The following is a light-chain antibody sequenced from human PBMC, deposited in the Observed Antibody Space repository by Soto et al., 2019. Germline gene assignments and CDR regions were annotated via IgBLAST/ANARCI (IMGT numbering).Light chain of an antibody. CDR3: CSYAGSHVL. J-gene: IGLJ2*01. CDR1: SSDVGGYNY. Sequence: QSALTQPRSVSGSPGQSVTISCTGTSSDVGGYNYVSWYQQHPGKAPKLMIYDVSQRPSGVPDRFSGSKSGNTASLTISGLQDEDEADYYCCSYAGSHVLFGGGTKLTVL. CDR2: DVS. V-gene: IGLV2-11*01.